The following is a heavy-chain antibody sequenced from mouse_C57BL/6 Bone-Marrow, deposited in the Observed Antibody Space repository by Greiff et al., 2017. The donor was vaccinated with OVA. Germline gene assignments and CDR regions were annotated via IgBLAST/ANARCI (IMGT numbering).Heavy chain of an antibody. J-gene: IGHJ1*03. V-gene: IGHV1-7*01. D-gene: IGHD2-3*01. CDR3: ARDGYCSYWYFDV. CDR2: INPSSGYT. CDR1: GYTFTSYW. Sequence: QVQLKQSGAELAKPGASVKLSCKASGYTFTSYWMHWVKQRPGQGLEWIGYINPSSGYTKYNQKFKDKATLTADKSSSTAYMQLSSLTYEDSAVYYCARDGYCSYWYFDVGGTGTTVTVSS.